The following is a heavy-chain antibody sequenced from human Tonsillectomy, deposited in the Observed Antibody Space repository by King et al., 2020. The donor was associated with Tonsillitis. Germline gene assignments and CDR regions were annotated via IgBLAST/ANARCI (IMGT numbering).Heavy chain of an antibody. CDR3: ARDTPSTYYYGSGSYLGGMDV. CDR1: GGSISSGDYY. Sequence: VQLQESGPGLVKPSQTLSLTCTVSGGSISSGDYYWSWIRQPPGKGLEWIGYNYYSGSTYYNPSLKSRVTISVDTSKNQFSLKLSSVTAADTAVYYCARDTPSTYYYGSGSYLGGMDVWGQGTTVTVSS. CDR2: NYYSGST. D-gene: IGHD3-10*01. V-gene: IGHV4-30-4*01. J-gene: IGHJ6*02.